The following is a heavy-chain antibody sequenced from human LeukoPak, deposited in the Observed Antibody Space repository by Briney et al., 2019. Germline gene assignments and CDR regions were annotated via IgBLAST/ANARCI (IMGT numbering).Heavy chain of an antibody. CDR1: GYTLTELS. D-gene: IGHD4-11*01. Sequence: ASVKVSCKVSGYTLTELSMHWVRQAPGKGLEWMGGFDPEDGETIYAQKFQGRVTMTEDISTDTAYMELSSLRSEDTAVYYCATFQGSNYVRWFDPWGQGTLVTVSS. V-gene: IGHV1-24*01. J-gene: IGHJ5*02. CDR3: ATFQGSNYVRWFDP. CDR2: FDPEDGET.